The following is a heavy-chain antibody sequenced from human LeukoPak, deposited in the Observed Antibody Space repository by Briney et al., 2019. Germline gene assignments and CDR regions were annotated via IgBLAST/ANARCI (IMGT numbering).Heavy chain of an antibody. CDR1: GFTFSSYE. CDR3: ATYVSVAGTLDY. Sequence: PGGSLRLSCAASGFTFSSYEMNWDRQAPGKGLEWVSYISSSGSTIYYADSVKGRFTISRDNAKNSLYLQMNSLRAEDTAVYYCATYVSVAGTLDYWGQGTLVTVSS. D-gene: IGHD6-19*01. V-gene: IGHV3-48*03. J-gene: IGHJ4*02. CDR2: ISSSGSTI.